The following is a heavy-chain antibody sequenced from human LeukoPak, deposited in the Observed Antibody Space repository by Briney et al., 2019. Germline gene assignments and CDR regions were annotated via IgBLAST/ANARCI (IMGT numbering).Heavy chain of an antibody. CDR2: ISSSSSYI. V-gene: IGHV3-21*04. Sequence: GGSLRLSCAASGFTFSSYSMNWVRQAPGKGLEWVSSISSSSSYIYYADSVKGRFTISRDNSKNTLYLQMNSLRAEDTAVYYCAEDNGYYDILTGYYITWDFDYWGQGTLVTVSS. D-gene: IGHD3-9*01. CDR3: AEDNGYYDILTGYYITWDFDY. CDR1: GFTFSSYS. J-gene: IGHJ4*02.